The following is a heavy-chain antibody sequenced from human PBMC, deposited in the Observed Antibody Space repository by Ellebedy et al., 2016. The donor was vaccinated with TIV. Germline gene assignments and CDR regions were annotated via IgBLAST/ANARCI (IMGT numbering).Heavy chain of an antibody. CDR3: ARWDYDSTTDYYFDY. V-gene: IGHV1-69*13. D-gene: IGHD3-22*01. Sequence: SVKVSXXASGGTFSSYAISWVRQAPGQGLEWMGGIIPIFGTANYAQKFQGRVTITADESTSTAYMELSSLRSEDTAVYYCARWDYDSTTDYYFDYWGQGTLVTVSS. J-gene: IGHJ4*02. CDR2: IIPIFGTA. CDR1: GGTFSSYA.